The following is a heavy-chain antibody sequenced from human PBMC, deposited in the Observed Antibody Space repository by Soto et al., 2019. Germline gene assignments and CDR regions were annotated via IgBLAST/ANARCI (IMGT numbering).Heavy chain of an antibody. CDR3: AKRATGTYFDY. CDR2: ISGSGDST. Sequence: EVQLLESGGGLVQPGGSLRLSCAASGFSFSSYAMNWVRQAPGKGLEWVSVISGSGDSTYYAASVKGRFTISRDNSKNTLYLQMNSLRAEDTAVYYCAKRATGTYFDYWGQGTLVTVSS. D-gene: IGHD1-1*01. CDR1: GFSFSSYA. V-gene: IGHV3-23*01. J-gene: IGHJ4*02.